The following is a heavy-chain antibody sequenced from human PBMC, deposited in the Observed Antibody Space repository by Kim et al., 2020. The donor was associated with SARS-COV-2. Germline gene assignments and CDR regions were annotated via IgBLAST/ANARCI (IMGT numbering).Heavy chain of an antibody. J-gene: IGHJ4*02. CDR1: GFTFDDYA. CDR2: ISWNSGSI. Sequence: GGSLRLSCAASGFTFDDYAMHWVRQAPGKGLEWVSGISWNSGSIGYADSVKGRFTISRDNAKNSLYLQMNSLRAEDTALYYCAKAVGIAVVGHGGNLPDYWGQGTLVTVSS. V-gene: IGHV3-9*01. CDR3: AKAVGIAVVGHGGNLPDY. D-gene: IGHD6-19*01.